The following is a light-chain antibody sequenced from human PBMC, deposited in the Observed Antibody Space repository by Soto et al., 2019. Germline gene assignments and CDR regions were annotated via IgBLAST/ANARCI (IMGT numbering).Light chain of an antibody. CDR1: QSVSSIY. CDR3: QQYGSSPMYT. CDR2: GAS. V-gene: IGKV3-20*01. J-gene: IGKJ2*01. Sequence: EIVLTQSPGTLSLSPGERATLSCRASQSVSSIYLASYQQKPGQAPRLLLYGASSRATGIPDRFSGSGSGTDFTLTISRLETEDFAVYYCQQYGSSPMYTFGQGTKLEIK.